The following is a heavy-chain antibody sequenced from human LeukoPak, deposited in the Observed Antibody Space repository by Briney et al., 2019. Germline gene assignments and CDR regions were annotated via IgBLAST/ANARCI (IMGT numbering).Heavy chain of an antibody. D-gene: IGHD3-3*01. Sequence: GASVRVSCKGSGFNFHTSAVEGVGPARGQRLEWLGWVVLGSGNTVYSHKFHDRVIITRDMSTSTVYMELDSLGSEDTAVYYCAAQRGASLHDFWSTRLFDPWGQGTLVTVSS. CDR1: GFNFHTSA. V-gene: IGHV1-58*01. CDR3: AAQRGASLHDFWSTRLFDP. CDR2: VVLGSGNT. J-gene: IGHJ5*02.